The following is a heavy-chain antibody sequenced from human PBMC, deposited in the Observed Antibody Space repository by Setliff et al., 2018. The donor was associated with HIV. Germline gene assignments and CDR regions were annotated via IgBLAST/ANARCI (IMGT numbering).Heavy chain of an antibody. D-gene: IGHD1-26*01. Sequence: PSETLSLTCTVSGGSISSGTYYWSWIRQPAGKGLEWIGHIYSTGNTNYNSSLKSRVTMSIETSKSQFSLKLSSVTAADTAVYYCARGEVYYYYMDVWGKGTTVTVSS. CDR2: IYSTGNT. V-gene: IGHV4-61*09. CDR1: GGSISSGTYY. J-gene: IGHJ6*03. CDR3: ARGEVYYYYMDV.